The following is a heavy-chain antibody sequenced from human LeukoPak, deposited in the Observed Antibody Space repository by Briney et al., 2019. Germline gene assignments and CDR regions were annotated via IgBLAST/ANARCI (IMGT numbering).Heavy chain of an antibody. J-gene: IGHJ3*02. CDR2: IYPGESET. CDR1: GYSFSNYW. V-gene: IGHV5-51*01. Sequence: GESLEISCKGSGYSFSNYWIGWVRQMPGKGLEWMGIIYPGESETRYSPSVQGQVTISADKSISTAYLQWSSLKASDTAMYYCASRYCSGGSCYSYAFDIWGQGTMVTVSS. D-gene: IGHD2-15*01. CDR3: ASRYCSGGSCYSYAFDI.